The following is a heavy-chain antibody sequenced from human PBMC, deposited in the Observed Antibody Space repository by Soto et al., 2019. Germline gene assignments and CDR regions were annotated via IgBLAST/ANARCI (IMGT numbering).Heavy chain of an antibody. D-gene: IGHD1-7*01. V-gene: IGHV3-21*01. CDR1: GFTFSSYS. J-gene: IGHJ4*02. Sequence: EVQLVESGGGLVKPGGSLRLSCAASGFTFSSYSMNWVRQAPGKGLEWVSSISSSSSYIYYADSVKGRFTSSRDNAKNSSEPPMNTPRAEDTAVYYCAREGYNWNYKGDYWGQGTLVTVSS. CDR2: ISSSSSYI. CDR3: AREGYNWNYKGDY.